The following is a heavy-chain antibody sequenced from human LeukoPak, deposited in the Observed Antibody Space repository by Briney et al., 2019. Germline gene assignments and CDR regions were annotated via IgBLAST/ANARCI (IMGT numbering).Heavy chain of an antibody. Sequence: PSETLSLTCTVSGGSISSGSYYWSWIRQPAGKGLEWIGRIYTSGSTNYNPSLKSRVTISVDTSKNQFSLKLSSVTAADTAVYYCARDQAWGTWPSHNRFDPWGQGTLVTVSS. V-gene: IGHV4-61*02. D-gene: IGHD1-1*01. J-gene: IGHJ5*02. CDR1: GGSISSGSYY. CDR3: ARDQAWGTWPSHNRFDP. CDR2: IYTSGST.